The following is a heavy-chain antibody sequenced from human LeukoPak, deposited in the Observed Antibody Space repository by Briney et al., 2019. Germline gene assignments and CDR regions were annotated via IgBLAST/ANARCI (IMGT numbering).Heavy chain of an antibody. Sequence: PGGSLRLSCSASGFRFSTYTMNWVRQAPGKGLEYVSGITSNGYSTYYADSLKGRFTISRDNSKNTLYLQMSSLRAEDTAVYYCVKGGGSGSYYNHYGMDVWGQGTTVTVSS. D-gene: IGHD3-10*01. CDR2: ITSNGYST. V-gene: IGHV3-64D*09. J-gene: IGHJ6*02. CDR1: GFRFSTYT. CDR3: VKGGGSGSYYNHYGMDV.